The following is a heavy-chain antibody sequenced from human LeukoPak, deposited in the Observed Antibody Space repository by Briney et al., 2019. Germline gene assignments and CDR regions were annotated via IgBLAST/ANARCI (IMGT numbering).Heavy chain of an antibody. CDR3: AREGPNDAFDI. J-gene: IGHJ3*02. V-gene: IGHV3-48*01. Sequence: GGSLRLSCAASGFTFSSYSMNWVRQAPGKGLEWVSYISSSSSTIYYADSVKGRFTISRDNAKNSLYLQMNSLRAEDTAVYYCAREGPNDAFDIWGQGTMVTVSS. CDR1: GFTFSSYS. CDR2: ISSSSSTI.